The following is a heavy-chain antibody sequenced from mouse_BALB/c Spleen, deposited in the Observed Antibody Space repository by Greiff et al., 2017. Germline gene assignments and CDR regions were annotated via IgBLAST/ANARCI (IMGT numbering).Heavy chain of an antibody. CDR1: GYAFSSYW. CDR3: ARPKTARASWFAY. V-gene: IGHV1-80*01. D-gene: IGHD3-2*01. CDR2: IYPGDGDT. Sequence: QVHVKQSGAELVRPGSSVKISCKASGYAFSSYWMNWVKQRPGQGLEWIGQIYPGDGDTNYNGKFKGKATLTADKSSSTAYMQLSSLTSEDSAVYFCARPKTARASWFAYWGQGTLVTVSA. J-gene: IGHJ3*01.